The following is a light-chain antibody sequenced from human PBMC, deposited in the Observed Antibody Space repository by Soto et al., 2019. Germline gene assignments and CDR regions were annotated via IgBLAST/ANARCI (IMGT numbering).Light chain of an antibody. V-gene: IGKV1-39*01. Sequence: DIQMTQSPSSLSAYVGDRVTITCRASQSISSYLNWYQQKPGKAPKLLIYATSSLQSGVPSRFSGSGSETDFTLTISSLQPEDFATYYCQQSYSFGPGTKVDIK. J-gene: IGKJ3*01. CDR1: QSISSY. CDR2: ATS. CDR3: QQSYS.